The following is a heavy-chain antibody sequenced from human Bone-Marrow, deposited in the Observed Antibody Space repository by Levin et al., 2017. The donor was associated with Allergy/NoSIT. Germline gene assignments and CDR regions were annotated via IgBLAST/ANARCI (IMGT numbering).Heavy chain of an antibody. Sequence: PAASVKVSCKASGYTFTNYAIHWLRQAPGQGPEWMGWINAGIGNAKYSRKFQGRVIITRDTSATTTYMQLSSLTSEDTAVYYCARSAGVSVAGFVFYAMDVWGQGTTVTVSS. D-gene: IGHD6-19*01. V-gene: IGHV1-3*01. J-gene: IGHJ6*02. CDR3: ARSAGVSVAGFVFYAMDV. CDR1: GYTFTNYA. CDR2: INAGIGNA.